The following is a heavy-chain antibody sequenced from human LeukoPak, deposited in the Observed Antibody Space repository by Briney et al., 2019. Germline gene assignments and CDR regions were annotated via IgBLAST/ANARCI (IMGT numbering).Heavy chain of an antibody. V-gene: IGHV4-4*07. CDR2: IYNTGSA. Sequence: SETLSLTCAVYGGSSSGYYWNWIRQPAGKELEWIGRIYNTGSANYNPSLKSRVTMSLDTSRNQISLKLTSVTAADTAVYYCARDVFFRAHNWFDPWGQGTLVTVSS. CDR3: ARDVFFRAHNWFDP. D-gene: IGHD2/OR15-2a*01. J-gene: IGHJ5*02. CDR1: GGSSSGYY.